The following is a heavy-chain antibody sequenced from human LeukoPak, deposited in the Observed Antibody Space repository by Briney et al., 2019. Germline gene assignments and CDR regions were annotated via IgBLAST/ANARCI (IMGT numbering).Heavy chain of an antibody. J-gene: IGHJ3*02. CDR1: GFTFSAYS. CDR3: AKSTYAFDI. Sequence: GGSLRLSCTASGFTFSAYSMNWVRQAPGKGLEWVSYLSSGSSTIYYADSVKGRFTISRDNARNSLYLQMNTLRDEDTAVYYCAKSTYAFDIWGQGTMVTLSS. V-gene: IGHV3-48*02. CDR2: LSSGSSTI.